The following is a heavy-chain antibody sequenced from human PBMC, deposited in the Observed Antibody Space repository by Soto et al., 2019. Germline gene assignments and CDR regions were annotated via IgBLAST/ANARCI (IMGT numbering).Heavy chain of an antibody. CDR3: AREGVAPYYYYGMDV. D-gene: IGHD5-12*01. CDR2: ISSYNGDT. J-gene: IGHJ6*02. Sequence: QVQLVQSGAEVKKPGASVKVSCKASGYTFTRSGISWVRQAPGQGPKWMGWISSYNGDTNYAQTFQGRVTMTTDTSTSTAYMELRSLRSDDTAVYYCAREGVAPYYYYGMDVWGQGTPVTVSS. V-gene: IGHV1-18*01. CDR1: GYTFTRSG.